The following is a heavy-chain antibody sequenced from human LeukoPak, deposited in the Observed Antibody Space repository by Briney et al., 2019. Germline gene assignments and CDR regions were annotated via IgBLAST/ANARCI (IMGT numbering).Heavy chain of an antibody. D-gene: IGHD3-22*01. CDR3: AKDPPHSDRSIYSDNS. CDR2: ISADGGDI. Sequence: GGSLRLSCAASGFIFSNNIMNWVRQAPGKGLEWVSVISADGGDIYYANSVNGRFTISRDNSKNTLHLQMDSLRAEDTAVYYCAKDPPHSDRSIYSDNSWGQGTLVTVSS. J-gene: IGHJ4*02. CDR1: GFIFSNNI. V-gene: IGHV3-23*01.